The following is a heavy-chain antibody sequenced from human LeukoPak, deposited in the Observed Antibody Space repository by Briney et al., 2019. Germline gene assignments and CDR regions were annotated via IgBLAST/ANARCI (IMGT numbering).Heavy chain of an antibody. J-gene: IGHJ4*02. Sequence: ASVKVSCKASGFTVTSSAMQWVRQARGQRLEWIGWIVVGSGNTNYAQKFQERVTITRDMSTSTAYMELSSLRSEDTAVYYCSADTLDSSGSPFDYWGQGTQVTVSS. CDR2: IVVGSGNT. D-gene: IGHD3-22*01. V-gene: IGHV1-58*02. CDR3: SADTLDSSGSPFDY. CDR1: GFTVTSSA.